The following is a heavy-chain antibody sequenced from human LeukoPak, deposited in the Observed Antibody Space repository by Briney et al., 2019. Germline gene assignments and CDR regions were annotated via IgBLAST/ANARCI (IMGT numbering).Heavy chain of an antibody. J-gene: IGHJ4*02. V-gene: IGHV3-74*01. CDR2: IKTDGSST. CDR3: ARVLTEYYYDSSALDY. CDR1: GFTFSSYW. D-gene: IGHD3-22*01. Sequence: GGSLRLSCTASGFTFSSYWIHWVRQAPGKELVWVSRIKTDGSSTSYADSVKGRFTISRDNSKNTLYLQMNSLRAEDTAVYYCARVLTEYYYDSSALDYWGQGTLVTVSS.